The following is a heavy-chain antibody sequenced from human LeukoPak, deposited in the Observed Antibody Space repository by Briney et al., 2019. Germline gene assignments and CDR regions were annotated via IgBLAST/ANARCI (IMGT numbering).Heavy chain of an antibody. CDR1: GGTFSSYA. Sequence: GASVKVSCKASGGTFSSYAISWVRQAPRQGLEWMGGIIPIFGTANYAQKFQGRVTITTDESTSTAYMELSSLRSEDTAVYYCASTKRGYYYDSSGYYKLDYWGQGTLVTVSS. CDR2: IIPIFGTA. D-gene: IGHD3-22*01. V-gene: IGHV1-69*05. CDR3: ASTKRGYYYDSSGYYKLDY. J-gene: IGHJ4*02.